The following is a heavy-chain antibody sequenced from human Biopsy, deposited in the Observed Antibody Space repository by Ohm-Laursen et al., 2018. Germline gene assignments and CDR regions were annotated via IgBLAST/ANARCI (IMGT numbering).Heavy chain of an antibody. J-gene: IGHJ6*02. Sequence: SSVKVSCNASGFTFSSSAVQWVRQARGQRLEWIGWIVVGSGHTNYAQKFQERVTITRDMSTSTAYMELTSLRSEDTAVYYCAATSTLYYYYYAMDVWDQGTTITVSS. V-gene: IGHV1-58*01. CDR2: IVVGSGHT. CDR3: AATSTLYYYYYAMDV. CDR1: GFTFSSSA.